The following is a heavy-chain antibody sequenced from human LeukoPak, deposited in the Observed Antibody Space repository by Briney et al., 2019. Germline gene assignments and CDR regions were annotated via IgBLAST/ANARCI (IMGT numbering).Heavy chain of an antibody. J-gene: IGHJ4*02. V-gene: IGHV3-48*01. CDR3: AREGSHFWSGHSKGYFDY. CDR2: IGSSVSTR. CDR1: RFLFSSYR. D-gene: IGHD3-3*02. Sequence: GGSLRLVCDASRFLFSSYRQNWARRAPAKGLEWVSYIGSSVSTRYYADSVKGRFTISRDNGKHSLYPQMNTLRADDTAVYYCAREGSHFWSGHSKGYFDYWGRGTLVTVSS.